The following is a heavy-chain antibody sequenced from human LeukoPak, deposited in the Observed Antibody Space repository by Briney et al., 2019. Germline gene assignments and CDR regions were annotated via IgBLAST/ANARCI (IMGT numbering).Heavy chain of an antibody. D-gene: IGHD3-16*02. J-gene: IGHJ5*02. Sequence: PGGSLRLSCAASEFIFSDYDMHWVRQAPGKGLEGVALIRYDGRSEYYSGYMQGRFTISRDNSKNNLFLNMNNLGPEDTAVYFCARTQLGTSTSFYPDLWGQGTLVTVSS. CDR3: ARTQLGTSTSFYPDL. CDR1: EFIFSDYD. CDR2: IRYDGRSE. V-gene: IGHV3-30*02.